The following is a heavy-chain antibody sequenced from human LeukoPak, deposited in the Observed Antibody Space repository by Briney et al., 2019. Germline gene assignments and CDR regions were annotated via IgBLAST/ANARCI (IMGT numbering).Heavy chain of an antibody. Sequence: SQTLSLTCAISGDSVSSNSAAWNWIRQSPSRGLEWLGRTYYRSKWYNDYAVSVKSRITINPDTSKNQFSLQLNSVTPEDTAVYYCAKGDSSLSHSYNWFGFDPWGQGTLVTVSS. CDR3: AKGDSSLSHSYNWFGFDP. J-gene: IGHJ5*02. V-gene: IGHV6-1*01. CDR1: GDSVSSNSAA. CDR2: TYYRSKWYN. D-gene: IGHD6-6*01.